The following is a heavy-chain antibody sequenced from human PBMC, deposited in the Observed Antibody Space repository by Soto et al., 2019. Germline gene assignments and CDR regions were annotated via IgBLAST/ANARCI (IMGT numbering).Heavy chain of an antibody. V-gene: IGHV4-39*01. CDR1: GGSISSSSYY. CDR2: IYYSGST. CDR3: ASKRPNYYYGMDV. J-gene: IGHJ6*02. Sequence: PSETLSLTCTVSGGSISSSSYYWGWIRQPPGKGLEWIGSIYYSGSTYYNPSLKSRVTISVDTSKNQFSLKLSSVTAADTAVYYCASKRPNYYYGMDVWGQGTTVTVSS.